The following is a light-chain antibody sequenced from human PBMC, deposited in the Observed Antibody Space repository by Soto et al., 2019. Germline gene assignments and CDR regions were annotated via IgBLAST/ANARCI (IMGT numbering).Light chain of an antibody. V-gene: IGKV3-11*01. J-gene: IGKJ5*01. Sequence: EIVLTHSPGTLSLSPWEIATLSCRASQSVSNNYLAWYQQKPGQAPRLLIYGASNRATGIPARFSGSGSGTDFTLTISSLEPEDFAVYYCQQRSNWPPITFGQGTRLEIK. CDR2: GAS. CDR3: QQRSNWPPIT. CDR1: QSVSNNY.